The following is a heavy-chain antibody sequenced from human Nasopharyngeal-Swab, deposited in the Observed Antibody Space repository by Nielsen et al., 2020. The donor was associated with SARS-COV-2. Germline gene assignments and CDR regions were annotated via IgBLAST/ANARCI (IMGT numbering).Heavy chain of an antibody. J-gene: IGHJ4*02. CDR1: GYSFTSYW. Sequence: GESLKISCKGSGYSFTSYWISWVRQMPGKGLEWMGRIDPSDSYTNYSPSFQGHVTISPDKSISTAYLQWISLKASDTAMYYCARRYSRSWRYWGQGTLVTVSS. D-gene: IGHD6-13*01. CDR2: IDPSDSYT. CDR3: ARRYSRSWRY. V-gene: IGHV5-10-1*01.